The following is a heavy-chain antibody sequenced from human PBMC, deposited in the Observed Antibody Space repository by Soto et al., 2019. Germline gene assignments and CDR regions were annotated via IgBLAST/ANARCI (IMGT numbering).Heavy chain of an antibody. D-gene: IGHD6-19*01. CDR2: IRVGGGDT. CDR3: AKCSVGTVRSSGWCNWFDP. CDR1: GFTFSSSA. J-gene: IGHJ5*02. V-gene: IGHV3-23*01. Sequence: EVRLLESGGGLAQPGGSRRLSCAASGFTFSSSAMNWVRQAPGKGLEWVSSIRVGGGDTFYADSVRGRFTVSRDISRNNLYLQMNSLRAEDTAIYYCAKCSVGTVRSSGWCNWFDPGGQGTLVTVSS.